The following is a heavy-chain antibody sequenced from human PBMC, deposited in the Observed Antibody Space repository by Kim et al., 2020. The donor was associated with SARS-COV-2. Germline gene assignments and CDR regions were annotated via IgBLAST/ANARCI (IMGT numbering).Heavy chain of an antibody. CDR1: GFTFDDYA. CDR2: ISWNSGSI. Sequence: GGSLRLSCAASGFTFDDYAMHWVRQAPGKGLEWVSGISWNSGSIGYADSVKGRFTISRDNAKNSLYLQMNSLRAEDTALYYCAASVRQWLPQFDYWGQGTLVTVSS. CDR3: AASVRQWLPQFDY. J-gene: IGHJ4*02. D-gene: IGHD6-19*01. V-gene: IGHV3-9*01.